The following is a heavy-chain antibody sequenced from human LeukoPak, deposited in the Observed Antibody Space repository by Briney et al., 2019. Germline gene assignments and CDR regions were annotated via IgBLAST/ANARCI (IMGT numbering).Heavy chain of an antibody. Sequence: GGSLRLSCAASGFTFSSYSMNWVRQAPGKGLEWVSSISSSRSYIYYADSVKGRFTISRDKAKNSLFLQMNSLRAEGTDIYYCARGFGAVPGIFDYWGQGILVTVSS. J-gene: IGHJ4*02. V-gene: IGHV3-21*01. CDR3: ARGFGAVPGIFDY. CDR1: GFTFSSYS. D-gene: IGHD6-19*01. CDR2: ISSSRSYI.